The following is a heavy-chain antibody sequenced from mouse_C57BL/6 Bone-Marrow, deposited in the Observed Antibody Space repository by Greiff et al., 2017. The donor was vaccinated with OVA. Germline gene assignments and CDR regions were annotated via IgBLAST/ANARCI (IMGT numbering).Heavy chain of an antibody. CDR1: GYTFTSYW. J-gene: IGHJ3*01. V-gene: IGHV1-52*01. CDR2: IDPSDSET. CDR3: AREGSYYSNYGFAY. Sequence: QVQLQQPGAELVRPGSSVKLSCKASGYTFTSYWMHWVKQRPIQGLEWIGNIDPSDSETHYNQKFKDKATLTVDKSSSTAYMQLSSLTSEDSAVYYCAREGSYYSNYGFAYWGQGTLVTVSA. D-gene: IGHD2-5*01.